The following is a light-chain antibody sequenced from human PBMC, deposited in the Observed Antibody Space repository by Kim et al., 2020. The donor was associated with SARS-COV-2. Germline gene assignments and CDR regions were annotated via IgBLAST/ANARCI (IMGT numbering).Light chain of an antibody. J-gene: IGKJ4*01. Sequence: EIVMTQSPAMLSVSPGGRVTLSCRASQRVTNKLAWYQQKPGQSPRLLIYGASSRATGVPARFTGSGSGTEFTLTISDLQSEDFAVYFCQQYDNWPLTFGGGTKVDIK. CDR3: QQYDNWPLT. CDR1: QRVTNK. V-gene: IGKV3-15*01. CDR2: GAS.